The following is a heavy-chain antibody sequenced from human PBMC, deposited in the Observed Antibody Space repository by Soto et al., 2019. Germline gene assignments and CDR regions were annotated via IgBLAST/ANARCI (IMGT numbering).Heavy chain of an antibody. CDR1: GFFFRNYA. Sequence: WGSLRLSCAASGFFFRNYATTFCRHSPGKGLEWVSAITGSGDSAYYADAVKGRFTISRDNSNNTLSLQMNSLRADDTAVYYCTKVLTAEQFYPSDSWGQGTLVTVSS. V-gene: IGHV3-23*01. CDR2: ITGSGDSA. J-gene: IGHJ4*02. CDR3: TKVLTAEQFYPSDS. D-gene: IGHD2-21*02.